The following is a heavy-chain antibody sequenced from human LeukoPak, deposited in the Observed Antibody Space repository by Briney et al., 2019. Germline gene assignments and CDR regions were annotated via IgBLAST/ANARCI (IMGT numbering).Heavy chain of an antibody. CDR1: GGSFSYCY. CDR3: ARGDSRGYYGSGSYYNPKYNWFDP. CDR2: INHSGST. D-gene: IGHD3-10*01. V-gene: IGHV4-34*01. Sequence: SETLSLTCAVYGGSFSYCYWSWIRQPPGKGLEWIGEINHSGSTNYNPSLKSRVTISVDTSKNQFSLKLSSVTAADTAVYYCARGDSRGYYGSGSYYNPKYNWFDPWGQGTLVTVSS. J-gene: IGHJ5*02.